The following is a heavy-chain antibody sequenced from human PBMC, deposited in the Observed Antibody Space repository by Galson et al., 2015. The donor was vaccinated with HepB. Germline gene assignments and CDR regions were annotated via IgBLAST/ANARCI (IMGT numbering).Heavy chain of an antibody. CDR3: AKDPVGATTNFPLDAFDI. CDR2: ISYDGSNK. Sequence: SLRLSCAASGFTFSSYGMHWVRQAPGKGLEWVAVISYDGSNKYYADSVKGRFPISRDNSKNTLYLQMNSLRAEDTAVYYCAKDPVGATTNFPLDAFDIWGQGTMVTVSS. D-gene: IGHD1-26*01. V-gene: IGHV3-30*18. J-gene: IGHJ3*02. CDR1: GFTFSSYG.